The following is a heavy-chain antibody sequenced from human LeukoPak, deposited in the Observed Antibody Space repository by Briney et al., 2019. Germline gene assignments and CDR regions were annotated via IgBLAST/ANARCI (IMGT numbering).Heavy chain of an antibody. Sequence: GGSLRLSCAASGFTFSNYAMNWVRQAPGKGLEWVSAISGSGGSTYYADSVKGQFTISRDNSKSALYLQMSSLRAEDTAVYYCAKSGCSSTSCYYYYYYGMDVWGQGTTVTVSS. CDR2: ISGSGGST. V-gene: IGHV3-23*01. CDR3: AKSGCSSTSCYYYYYYGMDV. CDR1: GFTFSNYA. J-gene: IGHJ6*02. D-gene: IGHD2-2*01.